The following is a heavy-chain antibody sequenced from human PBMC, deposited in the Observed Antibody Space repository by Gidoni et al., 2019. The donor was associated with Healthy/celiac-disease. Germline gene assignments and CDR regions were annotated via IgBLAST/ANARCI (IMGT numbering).Heavy chain of an antibody. J-gene: IGHJ5*02. Sequence: QVQLVQSGAEVKKPGASVKVSCKASGYTFTSYYMHWVRQAPGQGLEWMGIINPSGGSTSYAQKFQGRVTMTRDTSTSTVYMELSSLRSEDTAVYYCARDQYCSGGSCDGWFDPWGQGTLVTVSS. V-gene: IGHV1-46*01. CDR3: ARDQYCSGGSCDGWFDP. CDR1: GYTFTSYY. D-gene: IGHD2-15*01. CDR2: INPSGGST.